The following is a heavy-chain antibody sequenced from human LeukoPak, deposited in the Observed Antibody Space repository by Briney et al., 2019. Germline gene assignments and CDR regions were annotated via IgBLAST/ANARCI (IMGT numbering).Heavy chain of an antibody. CDR3: ARDYCTRGGDCYKQDLFDP. CDR1: GYTFAIYG. Sequence: ASVKVSFEASGYTFAIYGISWVRQAPGQGLEWMAWISPYDGDTNYAQNFEGRVTMTTETSTSTAYMELRSLRSDDTAIYYCARDYCTRGGDCYKQDLFDPWGQGTLHTVSS. D-gene: IGHD2-21*02. CDR2: ISPYDGDT. J-gene: IGHJ5*02. V-gene: IGHV1-18*01.